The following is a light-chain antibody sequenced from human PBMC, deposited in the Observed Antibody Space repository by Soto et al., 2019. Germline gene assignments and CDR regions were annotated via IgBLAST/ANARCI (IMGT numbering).Light chain of an antibody. CDR2: DAS. J-gene: IGKJ4*01. Sequence: EVVLTQSPATLSLSPGERVTLSCRASQSISSSLAWYQQKPGQAPRLLIYDASNRATGIPARFSGGGSGTDFTLTISSLEPEDFAVYYCQQRTNWPLTFGGGTKVEIK. CDR3: QQRTNWPLT. CDR1: QSISSS. V-gene: IGKV3-11*01.